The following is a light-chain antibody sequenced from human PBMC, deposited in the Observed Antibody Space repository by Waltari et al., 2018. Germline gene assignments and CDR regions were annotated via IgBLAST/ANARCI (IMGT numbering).Light chain of an antibody. V-gene: IGKV3-20*01. CDR3: QQYDNSPYT. CDR2: GTS. Sequence: EIVLTQSPGTLSLSPGERATLSCRASQSVSSSYLAWYQQKPGQAPRLLIYGTSSRATGIPDRCSGSGSGTDFTVTIGRLEPEDFAVYYCQQYDNSPYTFGQGTKLEIK. CDR1: QSVSSSY. J-gene: IGKJ2*01.